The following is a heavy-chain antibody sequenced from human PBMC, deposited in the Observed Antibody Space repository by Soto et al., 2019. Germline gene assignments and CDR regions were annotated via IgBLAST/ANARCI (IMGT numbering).Heavy chain of an antibody. CDR2: IIPLFGTT. CDR3: ASGILVANMYYYYSMDV. D-gene: IGHD5-12*01. Sequence: HVQLVQSGAEVKKPGSSVKVSCRASGGTFTASTISWVRQAPGQGLEWPGGIIPLFGTTSYPQKFQGRVTITADKSTSTAYMEVSSLRFEDTAVYYCASGILVANMYYYYSMDVWGQGTTVTVSS. V-gene: IGHV1-69*06. J-gene: IGHJ6*02. CDR1: GGTFTAST.